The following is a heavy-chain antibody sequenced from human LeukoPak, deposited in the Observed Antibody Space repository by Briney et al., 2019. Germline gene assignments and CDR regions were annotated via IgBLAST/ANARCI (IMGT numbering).Heavy chain of an antibody. CDR1: GYSFTSYG. Sequence: GASVKVSCKASGYSFTSYGFNWVRQAPGQGLEWMGWMSAYNGKTNYAHSLQGRVTVTADTSTSTAYMELRSLRPEDTAVYYCARGMGYSYGHPQGAFDIWGQGTMVTVSS. CDR3: ARGMGYSYGHPQGAFDI. CDR2: MSAYNGKT. D-gene: IGHD5-18*01. V-gene: IGHV1-18*01. J-gene: IGHJ3*02.